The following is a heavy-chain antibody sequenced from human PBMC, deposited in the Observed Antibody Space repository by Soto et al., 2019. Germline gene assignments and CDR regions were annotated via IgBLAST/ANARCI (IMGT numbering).Heavy chain of an antibody. CDR3: AKARDGYNFYYYGMDV. CDR2: ISGSGGST. J-gene: IGHJ6*02. Sequence: EVQLLESGGGLVQPGGSLRLSCAASGFTFSSYAMRWVRQAPGKGLEWVSAISGSGGSTYYADSVKGRFTISRDNSKNTLDLQLNSLRAEDTAVYYCAKARDGYNFYYYGMDVWGQGTTVTVSS. V-gene: IGHV3-23*01. CDR1: GFTFSSYA. D-gene: IGHD5-12*01.